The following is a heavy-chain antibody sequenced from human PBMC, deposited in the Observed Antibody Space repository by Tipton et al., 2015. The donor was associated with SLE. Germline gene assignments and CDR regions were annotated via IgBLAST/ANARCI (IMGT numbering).Heavy chain of an antibody. J-gene: IGHJ4*02. CDR1: GYSISSGYY. V-gene: IGHV4-38-2*02. CDR2: IYHSGST. Sequence: TLSLTCIVSGYSISSGYYWGWIRQPPGKGLEWIGSIYHSGSTYYNPSLKSRVTISVDTSKNQFSLKLSSVTAADTAVYYCARDPSRYSGSQSPFDYWGQGTLVTVSS. CDR3: ARDPSRYSGSQSPFDY. D-gene: IGHD1-26*01.